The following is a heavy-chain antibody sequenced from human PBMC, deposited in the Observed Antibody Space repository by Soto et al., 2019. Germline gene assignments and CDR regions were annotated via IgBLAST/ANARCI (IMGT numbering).Heavy chain of an antibody. CDR3: KRGGGGYCSSTSCPNYYYYYMDV. D-gene: IGHD2-2*01. J-gene: IGHJ6*03. V-gene: IGHV1-18*01. CDR2: ISAYNGNT. Sequence: QVQLVQSGAEVKKPGASVKVSCKASGYTFTSYGISWVRQAPGQGLEWMGWISAYNGNTNYAQKLQGRVTMTTDTSTSPAYMELRSLRSDDTARYYCKRGGGGYCSSTSCPNYYYYYMDVWGKGTTVTVSS. CDR1: GYTFTSYG.